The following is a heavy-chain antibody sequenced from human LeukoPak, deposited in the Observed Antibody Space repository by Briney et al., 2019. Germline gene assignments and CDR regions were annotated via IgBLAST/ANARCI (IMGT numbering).Heavy chain of an antibody. CDR3: TIPPRGRLGF. V-gene: IGHV3-23*01. CDR2: ISGSGGNT. D-gene: IGHD3-10*01. J-gene: IGHJ4*02. CDR1: GLTFNIYA. Sequence: GGSLRLSCAASGLTFNIYAMNWVRQAPGKGLEWVSGISGSGGNTYYAESVKGRFTISRVNSKNTLFLEMNSLRVEDTAIYYCTIPPRGRLGFWGQGTLVTVSS.